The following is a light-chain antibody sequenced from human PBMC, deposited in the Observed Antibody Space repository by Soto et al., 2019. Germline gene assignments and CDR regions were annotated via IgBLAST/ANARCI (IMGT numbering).Light chain of an antibody. Sequence: DIQMTQSPSSLSASVGDRVTITCRASQSNSSYLNWYQQKPGKAPKLLIYAASKLQSGVPSKYSGSRYGTDFSLTISSLQPEDFATYYCQQSYSTPTFGQGTKVDIK. CDR3: QQSYSTPT. CDR2: AAS. J-gene: IGKJ1*01. CDR1: QSNSSY. V-gene: IGKV1-39*01.